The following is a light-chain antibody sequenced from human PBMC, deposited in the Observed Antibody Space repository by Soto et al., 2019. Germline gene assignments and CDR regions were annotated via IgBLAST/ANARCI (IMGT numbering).Light chain of an antibody. CDR1: QTISSW. Sequence: DIQMTQSPSTLSGSVGDRVTITCRASQTISSWLAWYQQKPGKAPKLLIYKASTLKSVVPSRFSGSGSGTEFTLTISSLQPDDFATYYCQQYNSYSEAFGQGTNGDLK. J-gene: IGKJ1*01. CDR3: QQYNSYSEA. V-gene: IGKV1-5*03. CDR2: KAS.